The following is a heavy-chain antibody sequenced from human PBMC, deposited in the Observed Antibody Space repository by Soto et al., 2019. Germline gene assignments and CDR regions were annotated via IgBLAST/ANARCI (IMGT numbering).Heavy chain of an antibody. D-gene: IGHD3-22*01. CDR3: ERYRSWKSYYYDRSVPSFCGMDV. CDR2: SMPIFGTP. CDR1: AGTFSSYG. Sequence: EASVKVSCKASAGTFSSYGISWVRQAPGQGLEWMGGSMPIFGTPNYAQKFQGRVTITADESTSTGYMELSSLTSEDTAVYYCERYRSWKSYYYDRSVPSFCGMDVWCTPTSRTVSS. J-gene: IGHJ6*04. V-gene: IGHV1-69*01.